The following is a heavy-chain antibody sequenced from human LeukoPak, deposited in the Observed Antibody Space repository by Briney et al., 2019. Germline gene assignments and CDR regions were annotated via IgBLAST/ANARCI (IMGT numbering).Heavy chain of an antibody. V-gene: IGHV1-69*01. D-gene: IGHD3-22*01. CDR2: ITPIFNTG. CDR1: GGTFSSYA. Sequence: SVKVSCKASGGTFSSYAISWVRQAPGQGLEWMGGITPIFNTGNDAQNFQGRVTITADESTSTAYVELSSLRSEDTAVYYCARGVRGYYDSSGYYFDSWGQGTLVTVSS. J-gene: IGHJ4*02. CDR3: ARGVRGYYDSSGYYFDS.